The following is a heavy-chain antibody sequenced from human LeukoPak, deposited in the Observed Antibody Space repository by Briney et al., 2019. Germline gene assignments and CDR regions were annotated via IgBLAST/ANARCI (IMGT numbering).Heavy chain of an antibody. J-gene: IGHJ4*02. V-gene: IGHV1-69*05. D-gene: IGHD6-13*01. CDR1: GGTFNNYV. Sequence: SVKVSCKASGGTFNNYVFGWVRQAPGQGLEWMGRIVPVFNTANYAQKFQGRVTITTDESTSTVYMELSSLRSEDTAVYYCARGKIGSAAAFDYWGQGTLVTVSS. CDR3: ARGKIGSAAAFDY. CDR2: IVPVFNTA.